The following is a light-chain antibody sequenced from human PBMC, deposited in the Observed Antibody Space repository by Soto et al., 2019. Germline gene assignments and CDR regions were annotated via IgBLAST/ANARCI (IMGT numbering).Light chain of an antibody. CDR2: AAS. CDR1: QDIGND. V-gene: IGKV1-6*01. CDR3: LHDHTYPWT. J-gene: IGKJ1*01. Sequence: IQMIQSPSSLSAIAGDRVTIACRASQDIGNDLGWYQQMPGKAPKLLIFAASTLQSGVSSRFSGSGSGTHFTLTIGNLQPEDAATYYCLHDHTYPWTFGQGTKVEVK.